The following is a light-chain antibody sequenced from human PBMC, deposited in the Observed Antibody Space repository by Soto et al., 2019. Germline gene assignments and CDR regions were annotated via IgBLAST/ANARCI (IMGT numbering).Light chain of an antibody. CDR2: DAS. J-gene: IGKJ5*01. CDR1: QSVSSY. V-gene: IGKV3-11*01. Sequence: EIVLTQSPATLSLSPGERATLSCRASQSVSSYLAWYQQKPGLAPRLLIYDASNRATGIPARFSGSGSGTDFTLTISSLEPEDFAVYYCQHRSNWITFGQGTRLEIK. CDR3: QHRSNWIT.